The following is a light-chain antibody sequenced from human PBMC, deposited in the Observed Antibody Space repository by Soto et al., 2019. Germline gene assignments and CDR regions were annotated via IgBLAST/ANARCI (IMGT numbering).Light chain of an antibody. Sequence: DIQMTQSPSTLSASVGDRVTITCRASQSISSWLAWYQQKPGKAPNLLIYKASSLESGVPSRFSGSGSGTEFTLTISSLQPDDFVTYYCQQYNSYPFTFGPGTKVDIK. V-gene: IGKV1-5*03. CDR2: KAS. CDR1: QSISSW. J-gene: IGKJ3*01. CDR3: QQYNSYPFT.